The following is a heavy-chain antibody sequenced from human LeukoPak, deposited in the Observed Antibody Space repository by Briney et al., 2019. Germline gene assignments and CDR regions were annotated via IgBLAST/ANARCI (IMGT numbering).Heavy chain of an antibody. D-gene: IGHD2-2*01. Sequence: PSETLSLTCTVSGGSISSSSYYWGWIRQPPGKGLEWIGSIYYSGSTYYNPSLKSRVTISVDTSKNQFSLKLSSVTAADTAVYYCARNAAFPDYYIDVWGKGTTVTVSS. CDR3: ARNAAFPDYYIDV. V-gene: IGHV4-39*01. CDR1: GGSISSSSYY. CDR2: IYYSGST. J-gene: IGHJ6*03.